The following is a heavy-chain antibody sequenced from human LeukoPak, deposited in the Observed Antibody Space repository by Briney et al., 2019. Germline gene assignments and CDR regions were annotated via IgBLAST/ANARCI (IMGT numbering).Heavy chain of an antibody. D-gene: IGHD6-13*01. CDR2: INHSGST. V-gene: IGHV4-34*01. J-gene: IGHJ4*02. CDR1: GGSFSGYY. Sequence: PSETLSLTCAVYGGSFSGYYWSWIRQPPGKGLEWIGEINHSGSTNYNPSLKSRVTMSVDTSNNQFSLKLSSVTAADTAVYYCATGVHGITAAGDYYFDYWGQGTLVTVSS. CDR3: ATGVHGITAAGDYYFDY.